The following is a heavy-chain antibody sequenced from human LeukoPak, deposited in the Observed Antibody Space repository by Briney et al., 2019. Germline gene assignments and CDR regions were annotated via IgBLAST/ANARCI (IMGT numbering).Heavy chain of an antibody. CDR1: VFTFSTYW. CDR2: INNYGRNK. V-gene: IGHV3-74*01. CDR3: VSALGGQGGH. J-gene: IGHJ4*02. D-gene: IGHD1-26*01. Sequence: AGSLTLPCVASVFTFSTYWMNLVRQAREKGLVWISHINNYGRNKKYADVVKGRFTIFREKAQSTLFLQMKRLRADDQAVYFCVSALGGQGGHWGQGTVVTVSS.